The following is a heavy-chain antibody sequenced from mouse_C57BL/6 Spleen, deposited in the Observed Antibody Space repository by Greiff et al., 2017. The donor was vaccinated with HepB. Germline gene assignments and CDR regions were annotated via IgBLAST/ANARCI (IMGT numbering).Heavy chain of an antibody. J-gene: IGHJ3*01. D-gene: IGHD3-2*02. V-gene: IGHV10-1*01. Sequence: EVQLVESGGGLVQPKGSLKLSCAASGFSFNTYAMNWVRQAPGKGLEWVARIRSKSNNYATYYADSVKDRFTISRDDSESMIYLQMNNLKTEDTAMYYCVRDSSGPLFAYWGQGTLVTVSA. CDR1: GFSFNTYA. CDR3: VRDSSGPLFAY. CDR2: IRSKSNNYAT.